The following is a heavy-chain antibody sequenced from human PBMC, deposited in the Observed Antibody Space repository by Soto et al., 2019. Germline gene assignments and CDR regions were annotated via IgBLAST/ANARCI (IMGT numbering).Heavy chain of an antibody. D-gene: IGHD2-8*02. CDR2: ISTFNGNA. J-gene: IGHJ5*02. V-gene: IGHV1-18*01. CDR3: ARPNGYSTGWSAT. Sequence: QVHLVQSGAEVKKPGASVKVSCKTSGYTFSSYGIMWVRQAPGQGLECMGWISTFNGNAHYAQNLQDRVTMTTDTSTSTVYLELTSLTSDDTGVYYCARPNGYSTGWSATWGQGTLVTVSS. CDR1: GYTFSSYG.